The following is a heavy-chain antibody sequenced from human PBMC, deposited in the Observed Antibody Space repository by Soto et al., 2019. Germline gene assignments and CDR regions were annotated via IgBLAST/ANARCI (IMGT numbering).Heavy chain of an antibody. CDR1: GGSISSYY. CDR3: ARSEEGYSSRRTEFDP. J-gene: IGHJ5*02. Sequence: PSETLSLTCTVSGGSISSYYWSWIRQPPGKGLEWIGYIYYSGCTNYNPSPKSRVTISVDTSKNQFSLKLSSVTAADTAVYYCARSEEGYSSRRTEFDPWGQGTLVTVSS. V-gene: IGHV4-59*01. D-gene: IGHD6-13*01. CDR2: IYYSGCT.